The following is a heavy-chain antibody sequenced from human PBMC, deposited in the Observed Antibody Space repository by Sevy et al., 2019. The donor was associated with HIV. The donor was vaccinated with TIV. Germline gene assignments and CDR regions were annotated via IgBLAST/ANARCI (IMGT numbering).Heavy chain of an antibody. V-gene: IGHV4-59*01. CDR1: GDSISSSF. J-gene: IGHJ5*02. CDR2: ISHSGRT. CDR3: TRDCYDNRPRGFDP. Sequence: SETLSLTCTVSGDSISSSFWSWIRQPPGKGLEWIGYISHSGRTNYSPSLKSRVTISVNTSKNQFSLKVNAVTAADTAVYSCTRDCYDNRPRGFDPWGQGILVTVSS. D-gene: IGHD3-22*01.